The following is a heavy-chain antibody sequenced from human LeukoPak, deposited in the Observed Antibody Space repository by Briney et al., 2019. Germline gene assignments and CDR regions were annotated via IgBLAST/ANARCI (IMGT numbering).Heavy chain of an antibody. CDR2: IYYSGST. Sequence: SETLSLTCTVSGGSISSSSYYWGWIRQPPGKGLEWIGSIYYSGSTNYNPSLKSRVTISVDTSKNQFSLKLSSVTAADTAVYYCARHRARGYSYGSGSYYMSCGFDYWGQGTLVTVSS. V-gene: IGHV4-39*01. CDR3: ARHRARGYSYGSGSYYMSCGFDY. CDR1: GGSISSSSYY. J-gene: IGHJ4*02. D-gene: IGHD3-10*01.